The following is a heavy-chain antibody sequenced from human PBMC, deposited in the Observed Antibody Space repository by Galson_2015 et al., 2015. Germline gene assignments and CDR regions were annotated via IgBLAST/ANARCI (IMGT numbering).Heavy chain of an antibody. CDR1: GFTFTNHV. D-gene: IGHD4-17*01. Sequence: SLRLSCAASGFTFTNHVMNWVRQAPGKGLEWVSSISGGGHNTYYADSVKGRFTISRDNSKNTLFLQMNSLRAEDTAVYFCAKDGVDGNYSPFAYWGQGTLVTVSS. V-gene: IGHV3-23*01. J-gene: IGHJ4*02. CDR2: ISGGGHNT. CDR3: AKDGVDGNYSPFAY.